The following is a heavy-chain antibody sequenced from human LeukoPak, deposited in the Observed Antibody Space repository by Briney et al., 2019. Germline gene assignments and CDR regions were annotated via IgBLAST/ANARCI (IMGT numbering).Heavy chain of an antibody. Sequence: GGSLRLSCAASGFTFSNYGIHWVRQAPGKGLEWVAVISYDGSNKYYADSVKGRFTISRDNSKNTLYLQMNSLRAEDTAVYYCARGGGYQLLYYYYYMDVWGKGTTVTISS. J-gene: IGHJ6*03. D-gene: IGHD2-2*01. CDR3: ARGGGYQLLYYYYYMDV. CDR2: ISYDGSNK. V-gene: IGHV3-30*03. CDR1: GFTFSNYG.